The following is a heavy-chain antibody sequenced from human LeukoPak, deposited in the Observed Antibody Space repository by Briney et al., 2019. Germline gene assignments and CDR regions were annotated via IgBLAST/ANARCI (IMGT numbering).Heavy chain of an antibody. CDR3: AKINRGQVAGHVDF. J-gene: IGHJ4*02. Sequence: PGGSLRLSCAASGFTFSSYAMTWVRHSSGKGLDWVSAISGGGGSTYYADSVKGRFTISRDNSKNTLYLYINSLRAEDTALYYCAKINRGQVAGHVDFWGQGTLVSVSS. CDR1: GFTFSSYA. V-gene: IGHV3-23*01. CDR2: ISGGGGST. D-gene: IGHD6-19*01.